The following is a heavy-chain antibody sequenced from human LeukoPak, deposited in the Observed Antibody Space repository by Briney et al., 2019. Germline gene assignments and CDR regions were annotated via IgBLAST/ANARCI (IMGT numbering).Heavy chain of an antibody. V-gene: IGHV1-2*02. Sequence: ASVKVSCKASGYTFTGYYMHWVRQAPGQGLEWMGWINPNSGGTNYAQKFRGRVTMTRDTSISTAYMELSRLRSDDTAVYYCARVLSGRIAVAGTFDYWGQGTLVTVSS. D-gene: IGHD6-19*01. CDR2: INPNSGGT. J-gene: IGHJ4*02. CDR1: GYTFTGYY. CDR3: ARVLSGRIAVAGTFDY.